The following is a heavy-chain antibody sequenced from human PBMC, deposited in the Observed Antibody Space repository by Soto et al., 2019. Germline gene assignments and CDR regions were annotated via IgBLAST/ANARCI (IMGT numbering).Heavy chain of an antibody. CDR3: ARGGSYVMHQYIDV. CDR1: GFTFDDYA. Sequence: EVQLVESGGGLVQPGRSLRLSCAASGFTFDDYAMHWVRQGPGKGLEWVAGINWNSGKVGYADFVRGRFTISRDNAKKSLYLQINSLRDEDGGLYYCARGGSYVMHQYIDVWGKGTTVAVFS. CDR2: INWNSGKV. D-gene: IGHD3-16*01. V-gene: IGHV3-9*01. J-gene: IGHJ6*03.